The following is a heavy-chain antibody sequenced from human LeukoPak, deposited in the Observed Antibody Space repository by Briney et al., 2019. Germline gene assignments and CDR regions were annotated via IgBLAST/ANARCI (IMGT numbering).Heavy chain of an antibody. CDR1: GYTFTGYY. Sequence: GASVKVSCKASGYTFTGYYIHWVRQAPGQGLEWMGWINPNSGGTKYAQKFQGRVTMTRDTSISTAYMELSRLRSDDTAVYYCARMYSGSYYDYFDYWGQGTLVTVSS. V-gene: IGHV1-2*02. CDR2: INPNSGGT. CDR3: ARMYSGSYYDYFDY. J-gene: IGHJ4*02. D-gene: IGHD1-26*01.